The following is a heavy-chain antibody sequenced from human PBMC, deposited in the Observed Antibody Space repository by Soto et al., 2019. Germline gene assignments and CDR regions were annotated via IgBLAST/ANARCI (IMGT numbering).Heavy chain of an antibody. CDR3: ARTIAVAGPSYYYGMDV. D-gene: IGHD6-19*01. CDR1: GFSLSTSGMC. CDR2: IDWDDDK. V-gene: IGHV2-70*11. Sequence: GSGPTLVNPTQPLTLTCTFSGFSLSTSGMCVSWIRQPPGKALEWLARIDWDDDKYYSTSLKTRLTISKDTSKNQVVLTMTNMDPVDTATYYCARTIAVAGPSYYYGMDVWGQGTTVTVSS. J-gene: IGHJ6*02.